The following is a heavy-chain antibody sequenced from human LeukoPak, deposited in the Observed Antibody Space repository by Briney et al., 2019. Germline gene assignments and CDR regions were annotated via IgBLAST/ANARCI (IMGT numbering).Heavy chain of an antibody. CDR3: ASEIAAASEAFDI. CDR1: GFTLSSYA. Sequence: GRSPRLSCAASGFTLSSYAMHWVRQAPGKGLEWVAVISYDGSNKYYADSVKGRFTISRDNSKNTLYLQMNSLRAEDTAVYYCASEIAAASEAFDIWGQGTMVTVSS. CDR2: ISYDGSNK. V-gene: IGHV3-30-3*01. D-gene: IGHD6-13*01. J-gene: IGHJ3*02.